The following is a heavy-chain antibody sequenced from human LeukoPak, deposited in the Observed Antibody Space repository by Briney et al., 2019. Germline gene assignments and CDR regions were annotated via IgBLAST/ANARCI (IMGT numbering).Heavy chain of an antibody. J-gene: IGHJ3*02. CDR2: IYTSGST. V-gene: IGHV4-61*02. Sequence: PSETLSLTCTVSGGSISSGSYYWSWIRQPAGKGLEWIGRIYTSGSTNYNPSLKSRVTISVDTSKNQFSLKLSSVTAADTAVYYCARERIAAPPMGAFDIWGQGTMVTVSS. D-gene: IGHD6-6*01. CDR1: GGSISSGSYY. CDR3: ARERIAAPPMGAFDI.